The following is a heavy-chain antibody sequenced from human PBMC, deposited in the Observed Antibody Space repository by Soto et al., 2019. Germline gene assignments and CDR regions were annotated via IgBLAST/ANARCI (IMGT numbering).Heavy chain of an antibody. J-gene: IGHJ6*02. CDR2: INSDGSST. CDR1: GFTFSNYW. CDR3: ATDVWAGIYPYYYCAMAV. V-gene: IGHV3-74*01. D-gene: IGHD2-8*01. Sequence: EVQVVESGGGLVQPGGSLRLSCAASGFTFSNYWMQWVRQAPGKGLVWVSRINSDGSSTSYADSVKGRFTISRDNARNTLYLQRSSLTDEATAVYYCATDVWAGIYPYYYCAMAVRGQGSTVIVSS.